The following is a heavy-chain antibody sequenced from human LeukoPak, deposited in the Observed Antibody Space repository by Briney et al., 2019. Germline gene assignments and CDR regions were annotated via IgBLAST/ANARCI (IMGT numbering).Heavy chain of an antibody. V-gene: IGHV3-30*03. D-gene: IGHD3-10*01. CDR3: ASNSPITMVRGGALYYYGMDV. CDR2: ISYDGSNK. Sequence: PGGSLRLSCAASGFTFSSYGMHWVRQAPGKGLEWVAVISYDGSNKYYADSVKGRFTISRDNSKNTLYLQMNSLRAEDTAVYYCASNSPITMVRGGALYYYGMDVWGQGTTVTVSS. CDR1: GFTFSSYG. J-gene: IGHJ6*02.